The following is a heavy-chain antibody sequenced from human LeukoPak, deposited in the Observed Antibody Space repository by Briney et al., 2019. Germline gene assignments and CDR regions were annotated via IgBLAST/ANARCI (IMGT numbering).Heavy chain of an antibody. V-gene: IGHV3-33*08. J-gene: IGHJ4*02. CDR1: GFTFSSYW. CDR3: ARGSLYYYDSSGPDY. D-gene: IGHD3-22*01. Sequence: GGSLRLSCAASGFTFSSYWMSWVRQAPGKGLEWVAVIWYDGSNKYYADSVKGRFTISRDNSKNTLYLQMNSLRAEDTAVYYCARGSLYYYDSSGPDYWGQGTLVTVSS. CDR2: IWYDGSNK.